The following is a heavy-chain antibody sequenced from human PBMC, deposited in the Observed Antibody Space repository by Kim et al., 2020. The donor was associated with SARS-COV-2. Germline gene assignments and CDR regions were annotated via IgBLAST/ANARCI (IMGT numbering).Heavy chain of an antibody. J-gene: IGHJ4*02. CDR2: I. Sequence: IDDANSVKSRFTISRDSAKNSLYLQMNSLRAEDTAVYYCARTLYGDYGDYWGQGTLVTVSS. CDR3: ARTLYGDYGDY. D-gene: IGHD4-17*01. V-gene: IGHV3-21*01.